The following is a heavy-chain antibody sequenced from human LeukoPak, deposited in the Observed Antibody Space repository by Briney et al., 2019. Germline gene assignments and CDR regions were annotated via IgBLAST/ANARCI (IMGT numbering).Heavy chain of an antibody. D-gene: IGHD2-21*02. CDR2: INPNSGGT. Sequence: ASVKVACKASGYTFTGYYMHWVRQAPEQVLEWIVCINPNSGGTNYAQKCQGRVTMTSDTTISTAYMELSRLRSDDTAVYYCASDLYCGGDCSEPVDDWGQGTLVTVSS. J-gene: IGHJ4*02. CDR3: ASDLYCGGDCSEPVDD. V-gene: IGHV1-2*02. CDR1: GYTFTGYY.